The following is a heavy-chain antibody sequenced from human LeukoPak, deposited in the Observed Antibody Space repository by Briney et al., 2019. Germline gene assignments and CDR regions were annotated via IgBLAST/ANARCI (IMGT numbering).Heavy chain of an antibody. J-gene: IGHJ4*02. D-gene: IGHD2-2*02. CDR3: VVVVPAAISFDY. Sequence: GGSLRLSGAASGFTFSSYAMSWVRQAPGKGLEWVANIKQDGSEKYYVDSVKGRFTISRDNAKNSLYLQMNSLRAEDTAVYYCVVVVPAAISFDYWGQGTLVTVSS. V-gene: IGHV3-7*01. CDR2: IKQDGSEK. CDR1: GFTFSSYA.